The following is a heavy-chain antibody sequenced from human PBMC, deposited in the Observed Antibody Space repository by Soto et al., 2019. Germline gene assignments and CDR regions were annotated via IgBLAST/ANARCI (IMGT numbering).Heavy chain of an antibody. CDR1: GGYLSSSTW. J-gene: IGHJ5*01. CDR2: IYHSGRT. CDR3: ALYSSSSDGFDS. V-gene: IGHV4-4*02. Sequence: SETLSFTSAVSGGYLSSSTWWSLVRQPPGKGLEWIGEIYHSGRTKYNPSLKSRVTISVDKSKNQFSLKLSSVTAADTAVYYCALYSSSSDGFDSWGQGTLVTVSS. D-gene: IGHD6-6*01.